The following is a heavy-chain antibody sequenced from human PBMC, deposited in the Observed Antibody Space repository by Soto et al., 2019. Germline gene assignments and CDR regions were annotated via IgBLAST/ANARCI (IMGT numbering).Heavy chain of an antibody. V-gene: IGHV3-73*01. Sequence: PGGSLGLSCAASGFTFSGSDMHWVRQAPGKGLEWVGRIRTKTNNYAASYAPSVRGRFSISRDDSDNTASLQMSNLKTEDTAVYYCSRHQEGRGMVFYGMDIWGQGTTVTVSS. D-gene: IGHD2-8*01. J-gene: IGHJ6*02. CDR1: GFTFSGSD. CDR3: SRHQEGRGMVFYGMDI. CDR2: IRTKTNNYAA.